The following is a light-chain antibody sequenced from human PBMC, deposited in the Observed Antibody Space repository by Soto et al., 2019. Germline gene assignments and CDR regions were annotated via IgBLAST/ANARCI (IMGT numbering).Light chain of an antibody. CDR3: MQGLHGPWT. V-gene: IGKV2-28*01. Sequence: DVGITQSPLSLPVTPGKRASISCRSGQSLLLGKGNPYLDGHLQKPGQSPQLLIYLGLNRASGVPDRFSGSGTGTDFTLKISRGEAEDVGVYYCMQGLHGPWTFGQGTKVEIK. CDR1: QSLLLGKGNPY. J-gene: IGKJ1*01. CDR2: LGL.